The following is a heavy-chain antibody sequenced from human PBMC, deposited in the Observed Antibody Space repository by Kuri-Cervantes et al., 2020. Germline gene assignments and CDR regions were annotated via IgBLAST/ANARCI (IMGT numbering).Heavy chain of an antibody. D-gene: IGHD7-27*01. Sequence: SETLSLTCTVSGGSMSSHYWTWIRQSPGKGLEWIGYIYYTGTTNYNPSLKSRVTMSVDTSKNQFSLKLSSVTAADTAVYYCARGRLGTYYYYYGMDVWGQGTTVTVSS. J-gene: IGHJ6*02. CDR3: ARGRLGTYYYYYGMDV. V-gene: IGHV4-59*11. CDR2: IYYTGTT. CDR1: GGSMSSHY.